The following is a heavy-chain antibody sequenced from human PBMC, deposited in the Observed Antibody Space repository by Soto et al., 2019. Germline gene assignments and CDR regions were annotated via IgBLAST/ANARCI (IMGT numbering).Heavy chain of an antibody. CDR1: GGSISSYY. V-gene: IGHV4-59*08. Sequence: SETLSLTCTVSGGSISSYYWSWIRQPPGKGLEWIGYIYYSGSTNYNPSLKSRVTTSVDTSKNQFSLKLSSVTAADTAVYYCARHARGEDPLGDYDILTGYYNYYYYYMDVWGKGTXVTVSS. D-gene: IGHD3-9*01. CDR2: IYYSGST. J-gene: IGHJ6*03. CDR3: ARHARGEDPLGDYDILTGYYNYYYYYMDV.